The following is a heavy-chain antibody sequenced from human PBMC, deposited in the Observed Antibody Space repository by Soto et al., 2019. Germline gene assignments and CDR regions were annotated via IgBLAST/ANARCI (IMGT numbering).Heavy chain of an antibody. CDR3: AKDEGYGGTPGTH. D-gene: IGHD4-17*01. Sequence: QVQLVESGGGVVQPGRSLRLSCAASGFTFSSYGIHWVRQAPGKGLEWVAVISYDGSNKYYADSVKGRFTISRDNSKNTLYLQMNSLRAEDTAVYYCAKDEGYGGTPGTHWGQGTLVTVSS. CDR1: GFTFSSYG. CDR2: ISYDGSNK. J-gene: IGHJ4*02. V-gene: IGHV3-30*18.